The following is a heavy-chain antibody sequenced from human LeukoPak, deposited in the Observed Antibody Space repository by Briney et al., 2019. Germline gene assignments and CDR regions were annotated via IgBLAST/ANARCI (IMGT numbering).Heavy chain of an antibody. CDR2: MSITGSGT. D-gene: IGHD3-3*01. J-gene: IGHJ3*01. Sequence: PGGSLRLSCAASGFTFSSDAMSWVRQAPGKGLEWVSVMSITGSGTYYADSVKGRFTIARDNSKNTLYLQTKSLRAEDTAVYYCAKSPNFWSGFDAWGQGTMVTVSS. CDR1: GFTFSSDA. V-gene: IGHV3-23*01. CDR3: AKSPNFWSGFDA.